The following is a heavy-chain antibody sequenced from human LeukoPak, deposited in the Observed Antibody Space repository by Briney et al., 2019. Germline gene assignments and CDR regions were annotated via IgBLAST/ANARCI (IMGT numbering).Heavy chain of an antibody. CDR2: IYSGGST. D-gene: IGHD3-22*01. CDR3: AGSSRLYYDSSGYYPSKHYCGMDV. J-gene: IGHJ6*02. CDR1: GFTVSSNY. V-gene: IGHV3-53*01. Sequence: GGSLRLSCAASGFTVSSNYMSWVRQAPGKGLEWVSVIYSGGSTYYADSVKGRFTISRDNSKSTLYLQMNSLRAEDTAVYYCAGSSRLYYDSSGYYPSKHYCGMDVWGQGTTVTVSS.